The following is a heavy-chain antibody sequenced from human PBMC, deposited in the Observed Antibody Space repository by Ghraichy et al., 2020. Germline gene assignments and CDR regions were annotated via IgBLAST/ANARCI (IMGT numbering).Heavy chain of an antibody. CDR2: ISSSSSYI. Sequence: LSLTCAASGFTFSSYSMNWVRQAPGKGLEWVSSISSSSSYIYYADSVKGRFTISRDNAKNSLYLQMNSLRAEDTAVYYCARVSSSSTYIDYWGQGTLVTVSS. V-gene: IGHV3-21*01. J-gene: IGHJ4*02. CDR1: GFTFSSYS. D-gene: IGHD6-13*01. CDR3: ARVSSSSTYIDY.